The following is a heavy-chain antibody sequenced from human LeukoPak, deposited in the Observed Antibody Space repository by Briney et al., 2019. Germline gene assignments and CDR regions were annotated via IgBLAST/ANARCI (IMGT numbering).Heavy chain of an antibody. D-gene: IGHD5-24*01. V-gene: IGHV3-64*01. Sequence: PGGSLRLSCAASGFSFSSHTSHWVRQAPGKGLEFVSGISGNGGVIFYAISVKGRFTISRDNSKNTLYLQMGSLRPEDTAVYYCVRVGDGSSYDYWGQGTLLTVSS. CDR2: ISGNGGVI. CDR3: VRVGDGSSYDY. J-gene: IGHJ4*02. CDR1: GFSFSSHT.